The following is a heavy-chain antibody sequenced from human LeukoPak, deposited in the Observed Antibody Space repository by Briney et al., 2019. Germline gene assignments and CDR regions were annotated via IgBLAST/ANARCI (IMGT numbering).Heavy chain of an antibody. D-gene: IGHD2-2*02. CDR2: INHSGST. CDR3: ARPYQPLLYVVRTGNWFDP. CDR1: GGSFSGYY. Sequence: PSETLSLTCAVYGGSFSGYYWSWIRQPPGKGLEWIGEINHSGSTNYNPSLKSRVTISVDTSKNQFSLKLSSVTAADTAVYYCARPYQPLLYVVRTGNWFDPWGQGTLVTVSS. J-gene: IGHJ5*02. V-gene: IGHV4-34*01.